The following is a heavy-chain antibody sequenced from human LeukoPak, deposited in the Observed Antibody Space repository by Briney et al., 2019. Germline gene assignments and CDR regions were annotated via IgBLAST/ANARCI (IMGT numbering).Heavy chain of an antibody. CDR2: TSGSGGST. D-gene: IGHD4-17*01. CDR1: GFTFSSYA. Sequence: GGSLRLSCAASGFTFSSYAMSWGRQAPGEWLGWGSATSGSGGSTYYAGSVKGRFTISRDNSKNTLYLQMNRLRAEDTAVYYCAKVHGDYAVYFDYWGQGTLVTVSS. V-gene: IGHV3-23*01. CDR3: AKVHGDYAVYFDY. J-gene: IGHJ4*02.